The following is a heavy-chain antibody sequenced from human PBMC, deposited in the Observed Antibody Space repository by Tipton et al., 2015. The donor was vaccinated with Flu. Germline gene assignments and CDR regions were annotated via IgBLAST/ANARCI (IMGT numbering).Heavy chain of an antibody. CDR2: ISGSGIST. J-gene: IGHJ5*02. V-gene: IGHV3-23*01. CDR3: AKDRSVCSGGSCYSGVCGS. Sequence: SLRLSCAASGFTFYSYAMTWVRQAPGKGLEWVSTISGSGISTYFADSVKGRFTISRDNSKNTLYLQMNSLRAEDTAVYYCAKDRSVCSGGSCYSGVCGSWGQGTLVTVSS. D-gene: IGHD2-15*01. CDR1: GFTFYSYA.